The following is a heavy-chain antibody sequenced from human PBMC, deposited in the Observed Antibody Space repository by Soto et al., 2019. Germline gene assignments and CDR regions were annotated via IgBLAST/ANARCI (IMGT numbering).Heavy chain of an antibody. CDR1: GFTFSSYA. Sequence: QVQLVESGGGVVQPGRSLRLSCAASGFTFSSYAMHWVRQAPGKGLEWVAVISYDGSNKYYADSVKGRFTISRDNSKNTLYLQMNSLRAEDTAVYYCARAIAARPDYFDYWGQGTLVTVSS. CDR3: ARAIAARPDYFDY. J-gene: IGHJ4*02. CDR2: ISYDGSNK. D-gene: IGHD6-6*01. V-gene: IGHV3-30-3*01.